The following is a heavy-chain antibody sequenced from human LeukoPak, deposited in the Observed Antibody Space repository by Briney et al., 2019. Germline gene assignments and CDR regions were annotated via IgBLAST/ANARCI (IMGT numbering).Heavy chain of an antibody. CDR2: ISSSSSDI. V-gene: IGHV3-21*01. CDR3: ARDGAVGSGNEFDH. D-gene: IGHD5-12*01. J-gene: IGHJ4*02. Sequence: PGGSLRLSCAASGFTFSTYNMNWVRQAPGKGLEWVSSISSSSSDIYYADSMKGRFTISRDNAKNSVYLQMNSLRAEDTAVYYCARDGAVGSGNEFDHWGQGTPVTVSS. CDR1: GFTFSTYN.